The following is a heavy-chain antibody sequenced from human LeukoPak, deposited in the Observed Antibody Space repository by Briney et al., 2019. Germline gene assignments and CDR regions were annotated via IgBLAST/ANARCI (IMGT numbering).Heavy chain of an antibody. J-gene: IGHJ4*02. CDR3: ARNPVDYSGSYSLSAFDY. V-gene: IGHV4-59*08. CDR2: ISYSGST. Sequence: SETLSLTCTVSGGSISSYYWTWIRQSPEKGLEWIGYISYSGSTNYNPSLKSRVTISVDTSKNQFSLKLSSVTAADTAVYYCARNPVDYSGSYSLSAFDYWGQGTLVTVSS. D-gene: IGHD1-26*01. CDR1: GGSISSYY.